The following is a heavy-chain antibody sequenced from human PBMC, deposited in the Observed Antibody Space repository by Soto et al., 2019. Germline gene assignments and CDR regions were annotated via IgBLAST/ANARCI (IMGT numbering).Heavy chain of an antibody. J-gene: IGHJ4*02. CDR2: IWYDGSNK. D-gene: IGHD6-13*01. V-gene: IGHV3-33*01. CDR3: ARRAGSADVGY. CDR1: GFIFSSYG. Sequence: GGSLRLSCAASGFIFSSYGMHWVRQAPGKGLEWVAVIWYDGSNKYYADSVKGRFTISRDNSKNTLYLQMNSLSAEDTAVYYCARRAGSADVGYWGQGTLVTVSS.